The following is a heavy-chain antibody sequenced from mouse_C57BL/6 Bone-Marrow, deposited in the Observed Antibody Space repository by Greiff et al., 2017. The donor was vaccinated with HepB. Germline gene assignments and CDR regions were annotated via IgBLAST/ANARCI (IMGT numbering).Heavy chain of an antibody. CDR1: GFNIKDDY. Sequence: VQLKQSGAELVRPGASVKLSCTASGFNIKDDYMHWVKQRPEQGLEWIGWIDPENGDTEYASKFQGKATITADTSSNTAYLQLSSLTSEDTAVYYCTTRAYLYGPDYWGQGTTLTVSS. V-gene: IGHV14-4*01. CDR3: TTRAYLYGPDY. D-gene: IGHD1-1*01. J-gene: IGHJ2*01. CDR2: IDPENGDT.